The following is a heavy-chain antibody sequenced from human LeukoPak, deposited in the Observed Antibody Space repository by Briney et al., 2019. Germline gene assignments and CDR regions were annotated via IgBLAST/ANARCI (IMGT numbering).Heavy chain of an antibody. CDR2: ISYDGSSK. V-gene: IGHV3-30*04. J-gene: IGHJ3*01. CDR1: GFTFSSYA. D-gene: IGHD2-15*01. CDR3: ARDNVVVVVAASLGV. Sequence: GGSLRLSCAASGFTFSSYAMHWVRQAPGKGLEWVAVISYDGSSKYYADSVKGRFTISRDNSKNTLYLQMNSLRAEDTAVYYCARDNVVVVVAASLGVWGQGTMVTVSS.